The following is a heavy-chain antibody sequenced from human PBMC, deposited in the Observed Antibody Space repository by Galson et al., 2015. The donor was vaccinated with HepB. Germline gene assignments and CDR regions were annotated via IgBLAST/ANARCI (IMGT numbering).Heavy chain of an antibody. V-gene: IGHV1-69*04. CDR1: GGTFSSYA. J-gene: IGHJ6*02. CDR2: IIPILGIA. Sequence: SVKVSCKASGGTFSSYAINWVRQAPGQGLEWMGRIIPILGIANYAQKFQGRVTITADKSTSTVYMELSSLRSEDTAVYYCARDLAGVRLYSSSSMDVWGQGTTVTVSS. D-gene: IGHD6-6*01. CDR3: ARDLAGVRLYSSSSMDV.